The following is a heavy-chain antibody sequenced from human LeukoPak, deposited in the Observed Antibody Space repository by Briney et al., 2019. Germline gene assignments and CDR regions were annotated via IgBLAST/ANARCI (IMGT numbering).Heavy chain of an antibody. CDR2: TSAYNGNT. Sequence: GASVKVSRKASGYTFTSYGISWVRQAPGQGLEWMGWTSAYNGNTNYAQKLQGRVTMTTDTSTSTAYMELRSLRSDDTAVYYCARDPPYYDILTGYYAAAAFDIWGQGTMVTVSS. J-gene: IGHJ3*02. D-gene: IGHD3-9*01. V-gene: IGHV1-18*01. CDR1: GYTFTSYG. CDR3: ARDPPYYDILTGYYAAAAFDI.